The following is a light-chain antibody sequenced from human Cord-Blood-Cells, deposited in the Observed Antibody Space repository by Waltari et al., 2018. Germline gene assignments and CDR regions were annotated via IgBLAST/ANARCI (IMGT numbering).Light chain of an antibody. Sequence: EIVMTQPPATMSVSPGERATLSCRASQSVRSNLAWYQQKPGQAPRLLIYGASTRATGIPARFSGSGSGTEFTLTISSLQSEDFAVYYCQQYNNWPPEWTFGQGTKVEIE. CDR3: QQYNNWPPEWT. V-gene: IGKV3-15*01. J-gene: IGKJ1*01. CDR2: GAS. CDR1: QSVRSN.